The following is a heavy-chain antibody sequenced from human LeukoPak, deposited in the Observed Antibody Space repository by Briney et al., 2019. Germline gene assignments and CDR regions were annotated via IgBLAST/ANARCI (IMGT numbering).Heavy chain of an antibody. CDR2: ISGSGGST. CDR1: GFTFSSYA. V-gene: IGHV3-23*01. D-gene: IGHD2-15*01. Sequence: GGSLRLSCAASGFTFSSYAMSWVRQAPGKGLEWISAISGSGGSTYYADSVKGRFTVSRDNSKNTLYLQMHSLRAEDTAVYYCAKDLDALGSFPTSLSNYWGQGTLVTVSS. CDR3: AKDLDALGSFPTSLSNY. J-gene: IGHJ4*02.